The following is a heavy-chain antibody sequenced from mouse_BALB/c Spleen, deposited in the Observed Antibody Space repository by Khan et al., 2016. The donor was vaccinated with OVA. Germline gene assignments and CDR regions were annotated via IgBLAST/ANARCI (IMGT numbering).Heavy chain of an antibody. CDR3: ASDGSRYYYAMDY. V-gene: IGHV3-2*02. CDR2: ISSSGST. D-gene: IGHD2-3*01. CDR1: GYSITCDYA. Sequence: EVQLQESGPGLVKPSQSLSLTCTVTGYSITCDYAWNWIRQFPGNKLEWMGYISSSGSTNYHPALKSRISITRATSKNQFFLQLNSVTTEDTATYYCASDGSRYYYAMDYWGQGTSVTVSS. J-gene: IGHJ4*01.